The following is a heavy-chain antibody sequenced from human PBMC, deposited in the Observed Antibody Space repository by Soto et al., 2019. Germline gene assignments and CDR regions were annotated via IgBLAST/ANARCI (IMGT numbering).Heavy chain of an antibody. CDR3: ARGWKYSSRWYGLIFYFDY. J-gene: IGHJ4*02. CDR2: INHSGST. D-gene: IGHD6-13*01. Sequence: QVQLQQWGAGLLKPSETLSLTCAVYGGSFSGYYWSWIRQPPGKGLEWIGEINHSGSTNYNPSLTIRVTRSVDASKIQFSLKLSSVTAADTAVYYCARGWKYSSRWYGLIFYFDYWGQGTLVTVSS. V-gene: IGHV4-34*01. CDR1: GGSFSGYY.